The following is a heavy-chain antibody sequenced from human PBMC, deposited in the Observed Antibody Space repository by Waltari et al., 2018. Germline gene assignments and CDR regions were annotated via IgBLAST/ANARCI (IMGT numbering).Heavy chain of an antibody. V-gene: IGHV4-39*07. CDR2: IYYSGST. J-gene: IGHJ4*02. CDR1: GGSIRSSSYY. D-gene: IGHD1-26*01. Sequence: QLQLQESGPGLVKPSETLSLTCTVSGGSIRSSSYYWGWIPQPPGKGLVWIGSIYYSGSTYYNPSLKSRVTISVDTSKNQFSLKLSSVTAADTAVYYCVALRDRWEPRIDYWGQGTLVTVSS. CDR3: VALRDRWEPRIDY.